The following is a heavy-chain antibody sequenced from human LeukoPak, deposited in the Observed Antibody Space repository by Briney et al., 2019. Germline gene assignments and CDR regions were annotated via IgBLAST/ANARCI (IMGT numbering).Heavy chain of an antibody. CDR3: ARPPAITMVRGVIYWFDP. D-gene: IGHD3-10*01. Sequence: SETLSLTCTVSGGSISSSSYYWGWIRQPPGKGLEWIGSIYYSGSTYYNPSLKSRVTISVDTSKSQFSLKLSSVTAADTAVYYCARPPAITMVRGVIYWFDPWGQGTLVTVSS. CDR2: IYYSGST. J-gene: IGHJ5*02. V-gene: IGHV4-39*01. CDR1: GGSISSSSYY.